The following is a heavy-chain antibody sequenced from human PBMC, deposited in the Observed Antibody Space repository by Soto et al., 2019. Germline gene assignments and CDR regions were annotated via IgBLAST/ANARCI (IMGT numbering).Heavy chain of an antibody. CDR2: ITSNGGST. J-gene: IGHJ4*02. Sequence: GSLRLSCSASGFTFSSYVMNWVRQAPGKGLEYVSGITSNGGSTFYADSVKGRFIISRDNSKNTLYLQMNSLRAEDTAVYYFAKSDSSGWTFYYWGQGTLVTVSA. V-gene: IGHV3-64*04. CDR3: AKSDSSGWTFYY. CDR1: GFTFSSYV. D-gene: IGHD6-19*01.